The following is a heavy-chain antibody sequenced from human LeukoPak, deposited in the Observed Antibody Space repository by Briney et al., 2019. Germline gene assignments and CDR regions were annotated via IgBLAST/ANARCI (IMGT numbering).Heavy chain of an antibody. CDR2: IYHSGST. Sequence: PSETLSLTCTVSGGSISSGYYWGWIRPPPGKGLEWIGSIYHSGSTYYNPSLKSRVTISVDTSKNQFSLKLSSVTAADTAVYYCARERRKVWFGVDYWGQGTLVTVSS. CDR1: GGSISSGYY. D-gene: IGHD3-10*01. CDR3: ARERRKVWFGVDY. V-gene: IGHV4-38-2*02. J-gene: IGHJ4*02.